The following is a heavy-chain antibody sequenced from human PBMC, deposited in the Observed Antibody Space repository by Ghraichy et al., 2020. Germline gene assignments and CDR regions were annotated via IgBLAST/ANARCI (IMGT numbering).Heavy chain of an antibody. Sequence: SVKVSCKASGGTFSSYAISWVRQAPGQGLEWMGGIIPIFGTANYAQKFQGRVTITADESTSTAYMELSSLRSEDTAVYYCARAPIAVAGEDYYYYYGMDVWGQGTTVTVSS. CDR1: GGTFSSYA. D-gene: IGHD6-19*01. J-gene: IGHJ6*02. V-gene: IGHV1-69*13. CDR3: ARAPIAVAGEDYYYYYGMDV. CDR2: IIPIFGTA.